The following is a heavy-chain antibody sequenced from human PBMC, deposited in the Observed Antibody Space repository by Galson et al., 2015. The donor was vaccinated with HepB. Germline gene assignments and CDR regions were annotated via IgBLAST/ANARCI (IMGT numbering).Heavy chain of an antibody. V-gene: IGHV6-1*01. D-gene: IGHD2-15*01. CDR1: GDSVSSNSAA. CDR2: TYYRSKWYN. J-gene: IGHJ4*02. CDR3: ARERRYCRGGSCYSRVDY. Sequence: CAISGDSVSSNSAAWNWIRQSPSRGLEWLGRTYYRSKWYNDYAVSVKSRITINPDTSKNQFSLQLNSVTPEDTAVYYCARERRYCRGGSCYSRVDYWGQGTLVTVSS.